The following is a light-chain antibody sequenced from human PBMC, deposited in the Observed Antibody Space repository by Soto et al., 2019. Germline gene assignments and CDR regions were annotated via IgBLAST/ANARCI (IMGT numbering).Light chain of an antibody. CDR1: QAIGTD. CDR3: LQYNSHPRT. CDR2: AAS. J-gene: IGKJ1*01. Sequence: IQMTQSPSSLSGSLGDRVTITCRASQAIGTDLGWDQQKQGKPPKRLIYAASSLQSGAPPRFRGSGSGTDFTLTIRSLQSEDFETYFCLQYNSHPRTFGQGTKVDIK. V-gene: IGKV1-17*01.